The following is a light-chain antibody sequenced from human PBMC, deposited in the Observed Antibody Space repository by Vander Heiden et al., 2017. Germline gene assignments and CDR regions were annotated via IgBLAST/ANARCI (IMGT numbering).Light chain of an antibody. CDR1: STNIGNND. J-gene: IGLJ1*01. Sequence: SLLPPPPSVAAAPGREVTSPAPGSSTNIGNNDVSWYQQLPGTAPKLLIYENNKRPSGIPDRFSGSKSGTSATLGITGLQAGDEADYYCGTWDSSLSAGVFGTGTKVTVL. V-gene: IGLV1-51*02. CDR3: GTWDSSLSAGV. CDR2: ENN.